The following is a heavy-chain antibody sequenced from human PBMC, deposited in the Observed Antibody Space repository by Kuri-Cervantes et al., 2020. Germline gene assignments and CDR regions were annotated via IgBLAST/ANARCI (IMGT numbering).Heavy chain of an antibody. Sequence: LSLTCAASGFTFSGSAMHWVRQASGKGLEWVGRIRSKANSYATAYAASVKGRFTISRDDSKNTAYLQMNSLKTEDTAVYYCAREMYSSGWYDAFDIWGQGTMVTVSS. V-gene: IGHV3-73*01. D-gene: IGHD6-19*01. CDR2: IRSKANSYAT. CDR3: AREMYSSGWYDAFDI. CDR1: GFTFSGSA. J-gene: IGHJ3*02.